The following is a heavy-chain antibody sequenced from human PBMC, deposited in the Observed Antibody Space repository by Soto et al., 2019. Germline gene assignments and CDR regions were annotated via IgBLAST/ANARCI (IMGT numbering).Heavy chain of an antibody. D-gene: IGHD2-2*01. V-gene: IGHV3-74*01. CDR1: GFTFSSYW. J-gene: IGHJ4*02. CDR2: INSDGSST. Sequence: EVQLVESGGGLVQPGGSLRLSCAASGFTFSSYWMHWVRQAPGKGLVWVSHINSDGSSTNYADSVKGRFTISRDNAKNTLYLQMNSLRAEDTAVYYCARDGPAAIPCDYWGQGTLVTGSS. CDR3: ARDGPAAIPCDY.